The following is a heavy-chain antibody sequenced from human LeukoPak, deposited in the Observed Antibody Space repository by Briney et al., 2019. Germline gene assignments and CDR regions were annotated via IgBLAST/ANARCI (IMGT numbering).Heavy chain of an antibody. J-gene: IGHJ4*02. V-gene: IGHV4-34*01. CDR3: ARASHNSGWYNYLEH. CDR2: INHSGST. Sequence: SETLSLTCAVYGGSFSGYYWTWIRQPPGRGLEWIGEINHSGSTNYNPSLTSRVTISVDTSKNQFSLKVSSVTAADTAVYYCARASHNSGWYNYLEHWGQGTLVTVSS. CDR1: GGSFSGYY. D-gene: IGHD6-19*01.